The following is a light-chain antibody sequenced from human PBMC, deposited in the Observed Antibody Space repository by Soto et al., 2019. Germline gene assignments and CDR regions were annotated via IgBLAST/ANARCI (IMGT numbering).Light chain of an antibody. Sequence: EIVLPQSPGTLSLSPGERATLSCRASQSVSSIYLAWYQQKPGQAPRLLIYGASSRATGIPDRFSGSGSVTDFALTISTLEPEAFAVYYCQPHGNSPYTFGKGTKVEIK. CDR2: GAS. V-gene: IGKV3-20*01. CDR1: QSVSSIY. J-gene: IGKJ2*01. CDR3: QPHGNSPYT.